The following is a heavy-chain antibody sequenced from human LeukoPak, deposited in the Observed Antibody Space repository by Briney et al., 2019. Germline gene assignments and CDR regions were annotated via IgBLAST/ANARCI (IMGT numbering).Heavy chain of an antibody. J-gene: IGHJ4*02. D-gene: IGHD4-17*01. V-gene: IGHV3-53*05. CDR3: AKDNGGTVTTDFDY. CDR1: EFTVSSNY. Sequence: GGSLRLSCAASEFTVSSNYMSWVRRAPGKGLEWVSVIYSGGSTYYADSVKGRFTISRDNSKNTLYLQMNSLRAEDTAVYYCAKDNGGTVTTDFDYWGQGTLITVSS. CDR2: IYSGGST.